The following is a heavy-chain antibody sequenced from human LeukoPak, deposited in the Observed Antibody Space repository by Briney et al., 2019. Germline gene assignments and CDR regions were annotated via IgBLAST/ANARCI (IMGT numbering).Heavy chain of an antibody. J-gene: IGHJ5*02. D-gene: IGHD1-26*01. CDR3: ARGKSESYGLNWFDP. Sequence: GASVKVSCKASGYTFTGYYMHWVRQAPGQGLEWMGWINPNSGGTNYAQKFQGRVTMTRDTSISTAYMELSRLRSDDTAVYYCARGKSESYGLNWFDPWGQGTLVTVSS. V-gene: IGHV1-2*02. CDR2: INPNSGGT. CDR1: GYTFTGYY.